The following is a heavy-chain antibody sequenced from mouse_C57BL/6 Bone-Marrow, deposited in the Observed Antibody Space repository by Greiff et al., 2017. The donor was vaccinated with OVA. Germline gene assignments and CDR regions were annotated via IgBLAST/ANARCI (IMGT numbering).Heavy chain of an antibody. D-gene: IGHD2-13*01. CDR2: IRSKSNNYAT. CDR3: VRHDLCGFDY. Sequence: EVQVVESGGGLVQPKGSLKLSCAASGFSFNTYAMNWVRQAPGKGLEWVARIRSKSNNYATYYADSVKDRFTISRDDSESMLYLQMNNLKTEDTAMYYCVRHDLCGFDYWGQGTTLTVSS. CDR1: GFSFNTYA. V-gene: IGHV10-1*01. J-gene: IGHJ2*01.